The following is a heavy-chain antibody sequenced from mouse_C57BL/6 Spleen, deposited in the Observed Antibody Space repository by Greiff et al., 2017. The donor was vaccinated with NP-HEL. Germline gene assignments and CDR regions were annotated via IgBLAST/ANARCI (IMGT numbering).Heavy chain of an antibody. CDR1: GFTFSSYA. Sequence: EVKVEESGGGLVKPGGSLKLSCAASGFTFSSYAMSWVRQTPEKRLEWVATISDGGSYTYYPDNVKGRFTISRDNAKNNLYLQMSHLKSEDTAMYYCARDGAYGSEDRFAYWGQGTLVTVSA. V-gene: IGHV5-4*01. CDR2: ISDGGSYT. D-gene: IGHD1-1*01. J-gene: IGHJ3*01. CDR3: ARDGAYGSEDRFAY.